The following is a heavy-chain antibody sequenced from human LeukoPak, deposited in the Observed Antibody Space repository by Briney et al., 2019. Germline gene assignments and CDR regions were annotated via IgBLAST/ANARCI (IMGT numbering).Heavy chain of an antibody. CDR2: IWYDGSNK. V-gene: IGHV3-33*01. J-gene: IGHJ4*02. Sequence: GGSLRLSCAASGFTFSSYGMHWVRQAPGKGLEWVAVIWYDGSNKYYADSVKGRFTISRDNFKNTLYLQMNSLRAEDTAVYYCAREDGYCSGGNCYSYFDSWGQGTLVTVSS. D-gene: IGHD2-15*01. CDR1: GFTFSSYG. CDR3: AREDGYCSGGNCYSYFDS.